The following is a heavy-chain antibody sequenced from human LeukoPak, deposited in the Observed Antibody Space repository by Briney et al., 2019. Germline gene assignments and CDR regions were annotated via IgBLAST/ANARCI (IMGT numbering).Heavy chain of an antibody. CDR3: ARVLHKRNYDSTTYYGY. CDR1: GFTFSSYE. J-gene: IGHJ4*02. CDR2: ISSSGSTI. Sequence: GGSLRLSCAASGFTFSSYEMNWVRQAPGKGLEWVSYISSSGSTIYYADSVKGRFTISRDDAKNSLYLQMNSLRAEDTAVYYCARVLHKRNYDSTTYYGYWGQGTLVTVSS. D-gene: IGHD3-22*01. V-gene: IGHV3-48*03.